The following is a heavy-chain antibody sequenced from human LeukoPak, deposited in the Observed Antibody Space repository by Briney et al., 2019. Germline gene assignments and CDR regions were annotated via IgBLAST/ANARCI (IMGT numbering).Heavy chain of an antibody. D-gene: IGHD6-13*01. J-gene: IGHJ6*02. CDR2: GNPNSGKT. Sequence: ASGKVSRKASGYTFTSYDINCGRDGTGQGHEWGWWGNPNSGKTGYAQKFQARVTMTRNTSISTAYMELSSLRSEDTAVYYCARGQADSSSWYEVYYYYGMDVWGQGTTVTVSS. CDR1: GYTFTSYD. V-gene: IGHV1-8*01. CDR3: ARGQADSSSWYEVYYYYGMDV.